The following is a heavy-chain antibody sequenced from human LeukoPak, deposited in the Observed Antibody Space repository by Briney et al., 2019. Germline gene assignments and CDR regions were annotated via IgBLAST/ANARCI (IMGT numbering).Heavy chain of an antibody. J-gene: IGHJ4*02. CDR1: GGSFSGYY. V-gene: IGHV4-34*01. CDR3: AGEGPSPFDY. CDR2: INHSGST. Sequence: KPSETLSLTCAVYGGSFSGYYWSWIRQPPGKGLEWIGEINHSGSTNYNPSLKSRVTISVDTSKNQFSLKLSSVTAADTAAYYCAGEGPSPFDYWGQGTLVTVSS.